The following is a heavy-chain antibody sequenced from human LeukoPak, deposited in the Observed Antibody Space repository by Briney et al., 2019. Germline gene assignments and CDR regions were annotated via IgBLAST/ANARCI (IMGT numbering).Heavy chain of an antibody. CDR2: INPNSGDT. CDR1: GYILTDYY. V-gene: IGHV1-2*02. D-gene: IGHD4-17*01. Sequence: ASVKVSCKASGYILTDYYMHWVRQAPGQGLEWMGWINPNSGDTNYAQKFQGRVTMTRDTSISTVYMELRSLRSDDTAVYYCARYGPSQPPPGVFWFDPWGQGTLVTVSS. J-gene: IGHJ5*02. CDR3: ARYGPSQPPPGVFWFDP.